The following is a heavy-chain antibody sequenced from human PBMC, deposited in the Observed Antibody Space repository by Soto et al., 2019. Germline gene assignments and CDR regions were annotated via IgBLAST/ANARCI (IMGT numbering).Heavy chain of an antibody. CDR1: GFTVSSNY. CDR3: ASGTEMALYYYYYYGMDV. V-gene: IGHV3-53*01. J-gene: IGHJ6*02. Sequence: GGSLRLSCAASGFTVSSNYMSWVRQAPGKGLEWVSVIYSGGSTYYADSVKGRFTISRDNSKNTLYLQMNSLRAEDTAVYYCASGTEMALYYYYYYGMDVWGQGTTVTVSS. CDR2: IYSGGST.